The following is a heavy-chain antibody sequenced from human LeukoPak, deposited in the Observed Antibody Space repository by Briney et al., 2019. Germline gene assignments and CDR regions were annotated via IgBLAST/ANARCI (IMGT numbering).Heavy chain of an antibody. J-gene: IGHJ4*02. CDR1: RYTPTGYY. D-gene: IGHD3-10*01. CDR2: VNPNSGGT. V-gene: IGHV1-2*02. CDR3: ARDDHGWFDLDF. Sequence: SVKVSCKASRYTPTGYYMHSVRQAPGQRLGWMGWVNPNSGGTKYAQKFQGRVTTTRDTSISTAYMELSRLRSDDPAVYYCARDDHGWFDLDFGGQGTRVSVSS.